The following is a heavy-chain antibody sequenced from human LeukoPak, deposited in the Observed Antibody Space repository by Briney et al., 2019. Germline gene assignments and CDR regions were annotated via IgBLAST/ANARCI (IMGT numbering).Heavy chain of an antibody. D-gene: IGHD2-2*01. CDR2: ISSSSSYI. CDR3: AREHCSSTSCYSYWYFDL. CDR1: GFTFSSYS. Sequence: GGSLRLSCAASGFTFSSYSMSWVRQAPGKGLEWVSSISSSSSYIYYADSVKGRFTISRDNAKNSLYLQMNSLRAEDTAVYYCAREHCSSTSCYSYWYFDLWGRGTLVTVSS. J-gene: IGHJ2*01. V-gene: IGHV3-21*01.